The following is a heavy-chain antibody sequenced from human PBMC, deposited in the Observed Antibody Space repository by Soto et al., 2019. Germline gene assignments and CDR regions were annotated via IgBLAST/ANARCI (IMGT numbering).Heavy chain of an antibody. Sequence: EASVKVSCKASGYTFTSYGISWVRQAPGQGLEWMGWISAYNGNTNYAQKLQGRVTMTTDTSTSTAYMELRSLRSDDTAVYYCARDRGIAAAGSSYYYGMDVWGQGTTVTVSS. J-gene: IGHJ6*02. CDR2: ISAYNGNT. D-gene: IGHD6-13*01. CDR1: GYTFTSYG. CDR3: ARDRGIAAAGSSYYYGMDV. V-gene: IGHV1-18*04.